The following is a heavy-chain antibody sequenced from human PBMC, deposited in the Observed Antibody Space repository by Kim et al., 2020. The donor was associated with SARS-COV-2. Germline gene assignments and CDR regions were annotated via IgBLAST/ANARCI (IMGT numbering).Heavy chain of an antibody. CDR1: GGTFSSYA. J-gene: IGHJ6*02. Sequence: SVKVSCKASGGTFSSYAISWVRQAPGQGLEWMGGIIPIFGTANYAQKFQGRVTITADESTSTAYMELSSLRSEETAVYYCARVVENDYCISSTYYYDYGMDDWGQGTTVTVSS. CDR3: ARVVENDYCISSTYYYDYGMDD. D-gene: IGHD1-1*01. V-gene: IGHV1-69*13. CDR2: IIPIFGTA.